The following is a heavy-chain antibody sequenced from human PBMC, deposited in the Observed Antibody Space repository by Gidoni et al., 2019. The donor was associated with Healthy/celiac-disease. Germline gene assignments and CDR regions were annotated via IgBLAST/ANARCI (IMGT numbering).Heavy chain of an antibody. CDR1: GFTFSNAW. D-gene: IGHD6-6*01. J-gene: IGHJ4*02. Sequence: EVQLVESGGGLVKPGGSLRLSCAASGFTFSNAWMSWVRQAPGKGLEWVGRIKSKTDGGTTDYDAPVKGRFTISRDDSKNTLYLQMNSLKTEDTAVYYCTTYPSIAARPADYWGQGTLVTVSS. V-gene: IGHV3-15*01. CDR3: TTYPSIAARPADY. CDR2: IKSKTDGGTT.